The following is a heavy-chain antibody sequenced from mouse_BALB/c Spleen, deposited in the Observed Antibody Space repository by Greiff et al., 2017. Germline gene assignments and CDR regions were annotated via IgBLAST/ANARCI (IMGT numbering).Heavy chain of an antibody. CDR1: GFTFSSFG. CDR2: ISSGSSTI. D-gene: IGHD1-1*01. CDR3: ARCTHYYGSSYWYFDV. Sequence: EVMLVESGGGLVQPGGSRKLSCAASGFTFSSFGMHWVRQAPEKGLEWVAYISSGSSTIYYADTVKGRFTISRDNPKNTLFLQMTSLRSEDTAMYYCARCTHYYGSSYWYFDVWGAGTTVTVSS. J-gene: IGHJ1*01. V-gene: IGHV5-17*02.